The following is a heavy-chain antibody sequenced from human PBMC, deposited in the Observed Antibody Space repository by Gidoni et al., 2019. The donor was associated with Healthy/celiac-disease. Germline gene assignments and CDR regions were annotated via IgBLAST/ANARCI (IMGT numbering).Heavy chain of an antibody. CDR1: GFTFDDSG. J-gene: IGHJ5*02. CDR2: INWNGGST. CDR3: ARDSGYCSSTSCFHWFDP. D-gene: IGHD2-2*01. Sequence: EVQLVESGGGVVRPGGSLRLSCAASGFTFDDSGMSWVRQAPGKGLEWVSGINWNGGSTGYADSVKGRFTISRDNAKNSLYLQMNSLRAEDTALYHCARDSGYCSSTSCFHWFDPWGQGTLVTVSS. V-gene: IGHV3-20*01.